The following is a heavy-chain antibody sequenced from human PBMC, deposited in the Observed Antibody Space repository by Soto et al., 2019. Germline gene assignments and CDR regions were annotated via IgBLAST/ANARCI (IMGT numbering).Heavy chain of an antibody. CDR2: IYYSGST. CDR3: ARVSRWVRIDY. Sequence: PSETLSLTCTVSGGSISSGGYYWSWIRQHPGKGLEWIGYIYYSGSTYYNPSLKSRVTISVDTSKSQSSLKLSSVTAADTAVYYCARVSRWVRIDYWGQGTLVTVSS. D-gene: IGHD2-2*01. V-gene: IGHV4-31*03. J-gene: IGHJ4*02. CDR1: GGSISSGGYY.